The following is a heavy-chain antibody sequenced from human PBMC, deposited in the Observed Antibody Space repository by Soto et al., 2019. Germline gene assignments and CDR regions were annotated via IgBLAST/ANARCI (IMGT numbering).Heavy chain of an antibody. D-gene: IGHD3-10*01. CDR3: AKAYFVRSSEQPYYFDY. CDR1: GFTFSNYA. V-gene: IGHV3-23*01. Sequence: VQLLDSGGGLVQPGGSLRLSCAASGFTFSNYAMTWVRQGPGKGLEWVSGISGSGGRSYYADSVKGRFTISRDNSKSTLYLQMNSLRAEDTAVYYCAKAYFVRSSEQPYYFDYWGQGTLVTVSS. CDR2: ISGSGGRS. J-gene: IGHJ4*02.